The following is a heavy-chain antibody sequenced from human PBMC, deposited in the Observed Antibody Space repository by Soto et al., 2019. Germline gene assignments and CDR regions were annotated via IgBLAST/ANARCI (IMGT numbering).Heavy chain of an antibody. V-gene: IGHV3-15*01. D-gene: IGHD2-2*02. CDR3: TTDIGYCDSTDCYTNY. J-gene: IGHJ4*02. Sequence: KPGGSLRLSCAASGFTFSDAWMSWVRQAPGKGLEWVGHIRSKTDGGTTDYAAPVKGRFTISRDDSKNTLYMQMNSLNTEDTAVYYCTTDIGYCDSTDCYTNYWGQGTLVTVSS. CDR1: GFTFSDAW. CDR2: IRSKTDGGTT.